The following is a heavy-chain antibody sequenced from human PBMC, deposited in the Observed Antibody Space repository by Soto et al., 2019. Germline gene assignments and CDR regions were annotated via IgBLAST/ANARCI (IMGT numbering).Heavy chain of an antibody. CDR1: GDSVSSNSAA. CDR3: ARDRARLGYCSSTSCPGRAVDYYYGMDV. D-gene: IGHD2-2*01. V-gene: IGHV6-1*01. Sequence: SQTLSLTCAISGDSVSSNSAAWNWIRQSPSRGLEWLGRTYYRSKWYNDYAVSVKSRITINPDTSKNQFSLQLNSVTPEDTAVYYCARDRARLGYCSSTSCPGRAVDYYYGMDVCGQGTTVTVSS. J-gene: IGHJ6*02. CDR2: TYYRSKWYN.